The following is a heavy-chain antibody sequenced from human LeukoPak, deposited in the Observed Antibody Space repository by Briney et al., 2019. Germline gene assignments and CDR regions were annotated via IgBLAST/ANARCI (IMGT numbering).Heavy chain of an antibody. CDR3: ASLLIAAAGTWFDP. V-gene: IGHV1-69*13. Sequence: SVKVSCKASGGTFSSYAISWVRQAPGQGLEWMGGIIPIFGTANYAQKFQGRVTITADESTSTAYMELSSLRSEDTAVYYCASLLIAAAGTWFDPWGQGTLVTVSS. J-gene: IGHJ5*02. CDR1: GGTFSSYA. D-gene: IGHD6-13*01. CDR2: IIPIFGTA.